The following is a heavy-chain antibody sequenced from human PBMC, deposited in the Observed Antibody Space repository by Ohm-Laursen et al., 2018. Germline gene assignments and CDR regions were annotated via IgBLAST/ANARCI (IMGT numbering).Heavy chain of an antibody. J-gene: IGHJ3*02. Sequence: SLRLSCAASGFTFSNAWMSWVRQAPGKGLEWVGRIKSKTDGGTTDYAAPVKGRFTISRDDSKNSMYLQMNSLKTEDTAVYYCARDEGYYYEGAFDIWGQGTMVTVSS. CDR2: IKSKTDGGTT. CDR1: GFTFSNAW. D-gene: IGHD3-22*01. CDR3: ARDEGYYYEGAFDI. V-gene: IGHV3-15*01.